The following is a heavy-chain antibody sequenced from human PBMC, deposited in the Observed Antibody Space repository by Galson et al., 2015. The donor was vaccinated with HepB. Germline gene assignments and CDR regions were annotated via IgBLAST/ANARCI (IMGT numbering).Heavy chain of an antibody. CDR2: INPSGGST. CDR3: ARDGITRGGGYSYGYPYYFDY. Sequence: SVKVSCKASGYTFTSYYMHWVRQAPGQGLEWMGIINPSGGSTSYAQKFQGRVTMTRDTSTSTVYMELSSLRSEDTAVYYCARDGITRGGGYSYGYPYYFDYWGQGTLVTVSS. D-gene: IGHD5-18*01. V-gene: IGHV1-46*01. J-gene: IGHJ4*02. CDR1: GYTFTSYY.